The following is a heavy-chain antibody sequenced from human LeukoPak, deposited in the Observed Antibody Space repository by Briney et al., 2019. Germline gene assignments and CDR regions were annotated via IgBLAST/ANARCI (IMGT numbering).Heavy chain of an antibody. CDR1: GGSISSYY. V-gene: IGHV4-59*08. CDR3: ARRYCSGGTCYPFDY. CDR2: IYYSGST. D-gene: IGHD2-15*01. Sequence: SETLSLTCTVSGGSISSYYWSWIRQPPGKGLEWIGYIYYSGSTNYNPSLKSRVTISADTSKNQFSLKLSSVTAADTAVYYCARRYCSGGTCYPFDYWGQGTQVTVSS. J-gene: IGHJ4*02.